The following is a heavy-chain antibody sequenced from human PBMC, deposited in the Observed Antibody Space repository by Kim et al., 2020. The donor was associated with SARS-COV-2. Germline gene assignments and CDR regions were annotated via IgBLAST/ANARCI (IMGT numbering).Heavy chain of an antibody. CDR3: ARGRSGGYSGYVLDY. J-gene: IGHJ4*02. Sequence: GSVKGRFTISRENAKNSLYLQMNSLRAGDTAVYYCARGRSGGYSGYVLDYWGQGTLVTVSS. V-gene: IGHV3-13*01. D-gene: IGHD5-12*01.